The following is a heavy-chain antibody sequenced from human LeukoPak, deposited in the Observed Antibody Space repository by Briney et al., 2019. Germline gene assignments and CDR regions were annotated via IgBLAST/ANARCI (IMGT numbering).Heavy chain of an antibody. Sequence: ASVKVSCKASGYTFTSYGISWVRQAPGQGLEWMGWISAYNGNTNYAQKLQGRVTMTTDTSTSTAYMELRSLSSDDTAVYYCASIRVGYYYDSSGYYDRWGQGTLVTVSS. J-gene: IGHJ5*02. CDR3: ASIRVGYYYDSSGYYDR. V-gene: IGHV1-18*01. CDR2: ISAYNGNT. CDR1: GYTFTSYG. D-gene: IGHD3-22*01.